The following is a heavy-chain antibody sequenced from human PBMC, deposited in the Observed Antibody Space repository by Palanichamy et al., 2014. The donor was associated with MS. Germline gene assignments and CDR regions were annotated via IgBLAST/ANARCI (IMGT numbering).Heavy chain of an antibody. J-gene: IGHJ6*02. Sequence: QANLQESGPGLVKPSQTLSLTCTVSGVSISSTSSYWNWVRQPAGKGLEWLGRVYSKGSTDYNSSLKSRVTISLDASKNQFTLKVTSVTATDAAVYYCARFDFWAPDAWGQGTTVTV. CDR3: ARFDFWAPDA. V-gene: IGHV4-61*02. CDR2: VYSKGST. D-gene: IGHD3-3*01. CDR1: GVSISSTSSY.